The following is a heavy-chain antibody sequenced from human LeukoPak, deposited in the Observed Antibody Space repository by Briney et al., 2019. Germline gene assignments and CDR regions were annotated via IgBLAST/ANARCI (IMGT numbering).Heavy chain of an antibody. V-gene: IGHV3-48*04. CDR2: ISSSSNAE. J-gene: IGHJ4*02. D-gene: IGHD3-10*01. CDR1: GFTFSSYS. CDR3: ARGRSGGYSDY. Sequence: GGSLRLSCAASGFTFSSYSMNWVRQAPGKGLEWVSYISSSSNAELYADSVKGRFTISRDNAKNSLFLQMNSLRAEDTAVYYCARGRSGGYSDYWGQGTLVTVSS.